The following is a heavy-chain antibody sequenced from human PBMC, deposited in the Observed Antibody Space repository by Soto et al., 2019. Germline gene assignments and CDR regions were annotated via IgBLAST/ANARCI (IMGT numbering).Heavy chain of an antibody. V-gene: IGHV3-49*04. CDR2: IRSKAYGGTT. J-gene: IGHJ4*02. CDR1: GFTFSDYY. D-gene: IGHD3-22*01. Sequence: GGSLRLSCTASGFTFSDYYMSWVRQAPGKGLEWVGFIRSKAYGGTTEYAASVKGRFTISRDDSKSIAYLQMNSLKTEDTAVYYCTRERYYDSSGYYWWGQGTLVTVSS. CDR3: TRERYYDSSGYYW.